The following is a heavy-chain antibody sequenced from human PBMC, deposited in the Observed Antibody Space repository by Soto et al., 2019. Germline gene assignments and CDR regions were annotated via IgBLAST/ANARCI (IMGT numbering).Heavy chain of an antibody. Sequence: EEQLVESGGGLVQPGGSLRLSCAASGFSFNSHYMTWVRQHPGKGLEWVSSINRDSSIIYYADSVRGRFTISRDNAQNSLYLQMNSLSADDTAVYFCLNGDYYVGQGTLVTVSS. CDR3: LNGDYY. D-gene: IGHD2-21*02. CDR1: GFSFNSHY. CDR2: INRDSSII. J-gene: IGHJ4*02. V-gene: IGHV3-48*01.